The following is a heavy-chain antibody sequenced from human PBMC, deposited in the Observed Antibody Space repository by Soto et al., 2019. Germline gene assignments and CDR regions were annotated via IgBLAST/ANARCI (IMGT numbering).Heavy chain of an antibody. CDR2: MYHSGST. Sequence: QLQLQESGSGLVKPSQTLSFTCAVSGGSISSGGYSWSWIRQPPGKGLEWIGYMYHSGSTYYNPSPRSRVTIPIDRSKNQFSLKLSSVTAADTAVYYCARVPDYWGQGILVTVSS. V-gene: IGHV4-30-2*01. CDR1: GGSISSGGYS. D-gene: IGHD2-2*01. J-gene: IGHJ4*02. CDR3: ARVPDY.